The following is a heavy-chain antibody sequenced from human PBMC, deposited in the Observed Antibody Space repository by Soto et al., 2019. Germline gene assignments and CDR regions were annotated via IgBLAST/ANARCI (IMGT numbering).Heavy chain of an antibody. J-gene: IGHJ6*02. CDR2: ISTYSGDT. V-gene: IGHV1-18*01. D-gene: IGHD4-17*01. CDR3: ARVITVTPVGYYGMDV. Sequence: ASVKVSCKASGYTFFTYDISWVRQAPGQGLGWMGWISTYSGDTKYAQKFQGRVTITADESATTAHMELSSLRSEDTAVYYCARVITVTPVGYYGMDVWGQGTTVTVSS. CDR1: GYTFFTYD.